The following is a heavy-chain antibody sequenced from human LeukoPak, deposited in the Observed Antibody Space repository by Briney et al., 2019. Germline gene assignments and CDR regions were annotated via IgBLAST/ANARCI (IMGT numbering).Heavy chain of an antibody. J-gene: IGHJ4*02. V-gene: IGHV3-74*01. D-gene: IGHD6-6*01. CDR1: GFTFSSYW. Sequence: GGSLRLSCAASGFTFSSYWMHWVRQAPGKGLVWVSRTNSDGSSTSYADSVKGRFTISRDNAKNTLYLQMNSLRAEDTAVYYCAREYSSSSDFDYWGQGTLVTVSS. CDR3: AREYSSSSDFDY. CDR2: TNSDGSST.